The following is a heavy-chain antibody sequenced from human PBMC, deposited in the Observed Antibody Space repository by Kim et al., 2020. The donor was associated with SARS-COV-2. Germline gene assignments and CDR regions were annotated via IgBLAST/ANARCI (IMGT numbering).Heavy chain of an antibody. J-gene: IGHJ4*02. CDR3: ARVGNYDFWSRVRRTFDY. Sequence: SETLSLTCTVSGGSVSSGSYYWSWIRQPPGKGLEWIGYIYYSGSTNYNPSLKSRVTISVDTSKNQFSLKLSSVTAADTAVYYCARVGNYDFWSRVRRTFDYWGQGTLVTVSS. D-gene: IGHD3-3*01. V-gene: IGHV4-61*01. CDR1: GGSVSSGSYY. CDR2: IYYSGST.